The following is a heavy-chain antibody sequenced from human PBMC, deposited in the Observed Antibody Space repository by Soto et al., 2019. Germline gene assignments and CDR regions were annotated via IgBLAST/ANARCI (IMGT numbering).Heavy chain of an antibody. CDR3: ARNDCSGGSCLDY. V-gene: IGHV4-31*03. J-gene: IGHJ4*02. CDR1: GGSISSGGYY. D-gene: IGHD2-15*01. Sequence: QVQLQASGPGLVKPSQTLSLTCTVSGGSISSGGYYWSWIRQHPGKGLEWIGYIYYSGSTYYNPSLKSRVTISVDTSKNQFSLKLSSVTAADTAVYYCARNDCSGGSCLDYWGQGTLVTVSS. CDR2: IYYSGST.